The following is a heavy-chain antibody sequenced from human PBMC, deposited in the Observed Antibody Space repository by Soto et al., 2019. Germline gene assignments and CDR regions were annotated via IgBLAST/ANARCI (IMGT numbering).Heavy chain of an antibody. CDR1: GGTFSSYA. Sequence: QXQLVQSGAEVKKPGSSVKVSCKASGGTFSSYAISWVRQAPGQGLEXMGGIIPIFGTANYAQKFQGRVTITADKSTSTAYMELSSLRSEDTAVYYCARAGFIVVVPADIMEYYYGMDVWGQGTTVTVSS. D-gene: IGHD2-2*01. J-gene: IGHJ6*02. CDR2: IIPIFGTA. CDR3: ARAGFIVVVPADIMEYYYGMDV. V-gene: IGHV1-69*06.